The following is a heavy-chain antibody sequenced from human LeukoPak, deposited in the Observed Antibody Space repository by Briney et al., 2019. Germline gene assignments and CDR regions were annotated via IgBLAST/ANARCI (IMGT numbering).Heavy chain of an antibody. CDR2: INPSGGST. CDR3: AIGYRSSTSCYALHY. Sequence: ASAKVSCKASGYTFTSYYMYWVRQAPGQGLEWMGIINPSGGSTSYAQKFQGRVTMTRDMSTSTVYMELSSLRSEDTAVYYCAIGYRSSTSCYALHYWGQGTLVTVSS. V-gene: IGHV1-46*01. CDR1: GYTFTSYY. J-gene: IGHJ4*02. D-gene: IGHD2-2*01.